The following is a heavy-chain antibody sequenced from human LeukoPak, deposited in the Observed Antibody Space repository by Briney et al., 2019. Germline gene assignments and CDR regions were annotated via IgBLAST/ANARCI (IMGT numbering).Heavy chain of an antibody. D-gene: IGHD6-6*01. CDR1: GYTFTGYY. Sequence: ASVKVSCKASGYTFTGYYMHWVRQAPGQGLEWMGWINPNSGGTNYAQKFQGRVTMTRDTSISTAYMELSRLRSDDTAVYYCAGVGGRYSSSYYFDYWGQGTLVTVSS. J-gene: IGHJ4*02. V-gene: IGHV1-2*02. CDR2: INPNSGGT. CDR3: AGVGGRYSSSYYFDY.